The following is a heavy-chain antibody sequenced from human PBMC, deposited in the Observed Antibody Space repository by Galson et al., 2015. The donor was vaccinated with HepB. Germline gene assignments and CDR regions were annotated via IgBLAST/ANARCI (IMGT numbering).Heavy chain of an antibody. D-gene: IGHD4-17*01. V-gene: IGHV5-51*01. Sequence: QSGAEMKKPGESLKISCKGSGYSFTSYWIGWVRQMPGKGLEWMGIIFPGDYDTRYSPSFQGQVTISADKSISTAYLQWSSLKASDTAMDFCARTPYYGDYPLDYWGQGTLVTVSS. J-gene: IGHJ4*02. CDR3: ARTPYYGDYPLDY. CDR2: IFPGDYDT. CDR1: GYSFTSYW.